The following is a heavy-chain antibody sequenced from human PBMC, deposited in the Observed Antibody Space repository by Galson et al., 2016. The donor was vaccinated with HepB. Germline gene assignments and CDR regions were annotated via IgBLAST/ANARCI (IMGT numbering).Heavy chain of an antibody. J-gene: IGHJ3*02. CDR1: GFSFSWYD. CDR2: IGSAGDI. V-gene: IGHV3-13*04. D-gene: IGHD4-17*01. Sequence: SLRLSCAASGFSFSWYDMHWVRQATGKGLEWVSSIGSAGDIYYSDSVKGRFTISRDNTKDSLYLQMNSLGAGDTALYYCARDYADWAFDIWGQGTMVTVSS. CDR3: ARDYADWAFDI.